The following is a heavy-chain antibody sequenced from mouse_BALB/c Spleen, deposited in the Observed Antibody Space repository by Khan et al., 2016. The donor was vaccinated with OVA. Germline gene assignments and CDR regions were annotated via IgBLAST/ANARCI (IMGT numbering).Heavy chain of an antibody. CDR2: INTYTGEP. V-gene: IGHV9-3-1*01. J-gene: IGHJ4*01. D-gene: IGHD2-10*01. CDR1: GYTSTNYG. Sequence: QIQLVQSGPELRKPGETVKISCKASGYTSTNYGMNWVKQAPGKGLKWMGLINTYTGEPTYADDFKGRFALSLEASASTAYLQINNLKNEDTATKFYARPPYFSYCMVDWGQGTSVTVSS. CDR3: ARPPYFSYCMVD.